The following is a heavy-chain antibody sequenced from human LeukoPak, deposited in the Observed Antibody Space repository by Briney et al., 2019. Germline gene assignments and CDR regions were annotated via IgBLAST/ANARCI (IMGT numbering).Heavy chain of an antibody. CDR2: INPYNGKT. Sequence: ASVKVSCKPSGYSFTSYGISWVRQAPGQGLEGMGWINPYNGKTSYAQKLQGRVTITTDTSTNTAYMELRSLRLDDTAVYYCARDPSGNPYFFDYWGQGTLVTVSS. V-gene: IGHV1-18*01. CDR1: GYSFTSYG. J-gene: IGHJ4*02. CDR3: ARDPSGNPYFFDY. D-gene: IGHD3-3*01.